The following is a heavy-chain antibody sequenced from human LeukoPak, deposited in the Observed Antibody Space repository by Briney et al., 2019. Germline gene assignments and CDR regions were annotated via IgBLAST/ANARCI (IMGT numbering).Heavy chain of an antibody. CDR2: INHSGST. Sequence: SETLSLTCAVYGGSFSGYYWSWIRQPPGKGLEWIGEINHSGSTNYNPSLKSRVTISVDTSKNQFSLKLSSVAAADTAVYYCASSHYYDSSGYYPIYYMDVWGKGTTVTVSS. V-gene: IGHV4-34*01. CDR1: GGSFSGYY. D-gene: IGHD3-22*01. CDR3: ASSHYYDSSGYYPIYYMDV. J-gene: IGHJ6*03.